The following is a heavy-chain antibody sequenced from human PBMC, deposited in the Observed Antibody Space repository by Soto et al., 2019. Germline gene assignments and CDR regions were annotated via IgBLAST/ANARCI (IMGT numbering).Heavy chain of an antibody. CDR2: IYSGGST. CDR3: ARADQRGYSGYAYDY. D-gene: IGHD5-12*01. Sequence: HPGGSLRLSCAASGFTVSSNYMSWVRQAPGKGLEWVSVIYSGGSTYYADSVKGRFTISRDNSKNTLYLQMNSLRAEDTAVYYCARADQRGYSGYAYDYWGQGTLVTVSS. V-gene: IGHV3-53*01. J-gene: IGHJ4*02. CDR1: GFTVSSNY.